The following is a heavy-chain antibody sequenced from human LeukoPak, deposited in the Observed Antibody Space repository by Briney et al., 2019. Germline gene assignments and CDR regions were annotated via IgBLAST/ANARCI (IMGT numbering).Heavy chain of an antibody. V-gene: IGHV3-48*03. J-gene: IGHJ4*02. D-gene: IGHD6-19*01. Sequence: PGGSLRLSCAASGFTFSSYEMHWVRQAPGKGLEWVSYISTSGSTVYYADSVKGRFTISRDDAKNALYVQMNSLRAEDTAVYYCARNSGWYTAIDYWGQGTLVTVSS. CDR3: ARNSGWYTAIDY. CDR1: GFTFSSYE. CDR2: ISTSGSTV.